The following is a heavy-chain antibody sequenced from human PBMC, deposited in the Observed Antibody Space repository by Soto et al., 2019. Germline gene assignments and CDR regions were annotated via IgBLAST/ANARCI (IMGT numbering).Heavy chain of an antibody. D-gene: IGHD6-19*01. CDR2: ISGSGGST. J-gene: IGHJ4*02. Sequence: EEQLLESGGGLVQPGGSLRLSCTASGFTFSSYAMNWVRQAPGKGLEWVSVISGSGGSTYYADSVKGRFTISRDNSKNTLYLQMNSLRAEDTAVYYCASRTSGWYFDYWGQGTLVTVSS. CDR3: ASRTSGWYFDY. CDR1: GFTFSSYA. V-gene: IGHV3-23*01.